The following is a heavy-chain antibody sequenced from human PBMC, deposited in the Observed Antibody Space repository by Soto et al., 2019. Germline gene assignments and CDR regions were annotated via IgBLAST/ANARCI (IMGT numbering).Heavy chain of an antibody. CDR3: ATGAGVGIGYVDL. D-gene: IGHD6-13*01. J-gene: IGHJ2*01. CDR1: GFTFSSHS. CDR2: ITATSSFI. V-gene: IGHV3-21*03. Sequence: EVQLVESGGGLVKPGGSLRLSCAASGFTFSSHSVNWVRQAPGKGLEWVSCITATSSFIYYADSVKGRFTISRDNAKHSLYRQMDSLRVEETAVNYCATGAGVGIGYVDLWGRGTLVTVSS.